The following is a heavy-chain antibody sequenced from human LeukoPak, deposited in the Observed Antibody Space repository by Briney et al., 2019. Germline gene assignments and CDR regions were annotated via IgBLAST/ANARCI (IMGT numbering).Heavy chain of an antibody. D-gene: IGHD3-9*01. V-gene: IGHV3-30*04. CDR3: ARDPNVLQYFDWTFDY. J-gene: IGHJ4*02. Sequence: PGGSLRLSCAASGFSFSTYAMHWVRQAPGKGLEWGAVISDDGFNKYYADSVKCRFTISRDNSKNTLYLQMYNLRPEDTAVYYCARDPNVLQYFDWTFDYWGQGTLVTVSS. CDR1: GFSFSTYA. CDR2: ISDDGFNK.